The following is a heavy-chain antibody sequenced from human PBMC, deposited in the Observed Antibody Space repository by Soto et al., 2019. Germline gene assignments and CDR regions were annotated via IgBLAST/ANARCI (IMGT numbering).Heavy chain of an antibody. CDR2: INPNSGGT. D-gene: IGHD4-17*01. V-gene: IGHV1-2*04. J-gene: IGHJ2*01. CDR3: ARSYYGDYTSLYFDL. CDR1: GYTFTGYY. Sequence: ASLKVSCKASGYTFTGYYMHWVRQAPGQGLEWMGWINPNSGGTNYAQKFQGWVTMTRDTSISTAYMELSRLRSDDTAVYYCARSYYGDYTSLYFDLWGRGTLDPVSS.